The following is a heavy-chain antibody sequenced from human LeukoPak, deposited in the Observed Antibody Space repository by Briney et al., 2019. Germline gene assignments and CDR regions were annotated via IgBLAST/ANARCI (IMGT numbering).Heavy chain of an antibody. Sequence: GGSLRLSCAASGFTFSSYWMSWVRQAPGKGLEWVANIKQDGSEKYYVDSVKGRFTISRDNAKNSLYLQMNSLRAEDTAVYYCARISSSPYYYYYYYMDVWGKGTTVTVSS. D-gene: IGHD6-13*01. CDR3: ARISSSPYYYYYYYMDV. J-gene: IGHJ6*03. V-gene: IGHV3-7*01. CDR2: IKQDGSEK. CDR1: GFTFSSYW.